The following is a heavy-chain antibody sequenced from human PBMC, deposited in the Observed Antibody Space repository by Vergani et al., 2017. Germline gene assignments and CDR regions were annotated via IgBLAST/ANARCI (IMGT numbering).Heavy chain of an antibody. D-gene: IGHD4-17*01. CDR1: GFTFSDYY. CDR3: ARDTYGDSLYYFDY. Sequence: QVQLVESGGGLVKPGGSLRLSCAASGFTFSDYYMSWIRQAPGKGLEWVSYISSSSSYTNYADSVKGRFTISRDNAKNSLYLQMNSLRAEDTAVYYCARDTYGDSLYYFDYWGQGTLVTVSS. V-gene: IGHV3-11*05. CDR2: ISSSSSYT. J-gene: IGHJ4*02.